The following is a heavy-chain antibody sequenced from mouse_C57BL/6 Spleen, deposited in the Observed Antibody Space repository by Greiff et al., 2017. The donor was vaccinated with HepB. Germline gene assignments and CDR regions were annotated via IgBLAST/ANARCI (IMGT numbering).Heavy chain of an antibody. CDR3: AREGYYGSPWYFDV. CDR1: GYTFTSYW. Sequence: VQLQQPGAELVKPGASVKMSCKASGYTFTSYWITWVKQRPGQGLEWIGDIYPGSGSTNYNEKFKSKATLTVDTSSSTAYMQLSSLTSEHSAVYYCAREGYYGSPWYFDVWGTGTTVTVSS. V-gene: IGHV1-55*01. J-gene: IGHJ1*03. CDR2: IYPGSGST. D-gene: IGHD1-1*01.